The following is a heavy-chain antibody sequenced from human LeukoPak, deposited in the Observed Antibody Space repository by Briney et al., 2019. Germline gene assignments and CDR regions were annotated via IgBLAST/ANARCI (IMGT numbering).Heavy chain of an antibody. D-gene: IGHD3-10*01. J-gene: IGHJ5*02. Sequence: SETLSLTCTVSGGSISPYFWSWIRQPPGKGLEWIGYISYTGSTIYSPSLKSRVTISVDTSKNQFSLQLTSVTAADTAVYYCARDDYRGVTNFDPWGQGTLVTVSS. CDR1: GGSISPYF. CDR2: ISYTGST. CDR3: ARDDYRGVTNFDP. V-gene: IGHV4-59*01.